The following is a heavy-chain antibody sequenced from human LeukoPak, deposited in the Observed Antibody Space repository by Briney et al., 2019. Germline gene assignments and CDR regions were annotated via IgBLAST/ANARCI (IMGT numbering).Heavy chain of an antibody. Sequence: GGSLRLSCAASGFTVSNNYMSWVRQAPGKGLEWVSVIYSGGSTYYADSVKGRFTISRHNSKNTLYLQMNSLRAEDTAVYYCARVVEVGATRGTFDYWGQGTLVTVSS. D-gene: IGHD1-26*01. J-gene: IGHJ4*02. CDR2: IYSGGST. V-gene: IGHV3-53*04. CDR1: GFTVSNNY. CDR3: ARVVEVGATRGTFDY.